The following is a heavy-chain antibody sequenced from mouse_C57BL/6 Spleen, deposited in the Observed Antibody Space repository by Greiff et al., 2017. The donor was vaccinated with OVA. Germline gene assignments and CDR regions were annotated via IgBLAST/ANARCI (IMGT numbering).Heavy chain of an antibody. CDR2: ISSGSSTI. D-gene: IGHD1-1*01. CDR3: ARNPLRNYAMDY. Sequence: EVKVVESGGGLVKPGGSLKLSCAASGFTFSDYGMHWVRQAPEKGLEWVAYISSGSSTIYYADTVKGRFTISRDNAKNTLFLQMTSLRSEDTAMYYCARNPLRNYAMDYWGQGTSVTVSS. J-gene: IGHJ4*01. V-gene: IGHV5-17*01. CDR1: GFTFSDYG.